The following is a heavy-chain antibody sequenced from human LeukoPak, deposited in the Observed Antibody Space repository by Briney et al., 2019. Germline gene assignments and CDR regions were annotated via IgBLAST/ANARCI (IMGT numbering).Heavy chain of an antibody. V-gene: IGHV1-2*02. CDR2: INPNSGGT. D-gene: IGHD3-3*01. CDR3: VKGATYYDFWSGYPT. CDR1: GYTFTGHY. Sequence: ASVKVSCKASGYTFTGHYIHWVRQAPGQGLEWMGWINPNSGGTNNAQNFQGRVTMTRDTSISTAYMELSRLRSDDTAVYYCVKGATYYDFWSGYPTWGQGTLVTVSS. J-gene: IGHJ5*02.